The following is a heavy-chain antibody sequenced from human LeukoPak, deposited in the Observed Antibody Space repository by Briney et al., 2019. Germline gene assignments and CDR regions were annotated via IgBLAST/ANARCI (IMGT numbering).Heavy chain of an antibody. D-gene: IGHD1-26*01. CDR1: GFRFNTYW. V-gene: IGHV3-7*01. J-gene: IGHJ4*02. CDR3: ARDKQVGATYFDY. Sequence: PGGSLRLSCAASGFRFNTYWMSWVRQAPGKGQEWVANINQDGDDKNYLGSVRGRFTITRDNAENSLHLQMNSLRVEDTAVYYCARDKQVGATYFDYWGQGSLVTVS. CDR2: INQDGDDK.